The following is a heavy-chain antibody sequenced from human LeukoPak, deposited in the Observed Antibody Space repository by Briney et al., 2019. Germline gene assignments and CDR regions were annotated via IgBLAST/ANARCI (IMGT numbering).Heavy chain of an antibody. Sequence: GGSLRLSCAASGFTFSDYYMSWMRQAPGKGLDWVSYISSSGDTKYYADSVEGRFTISRDNAKNSLSLQMDSLTAEDTAVYYCARARGSYSFDFWGQGTLVTVSS. CDR3: ARARGSYSFDF. J-gene: IGHJ4*02. CDR2: ISSSGDTK. V-gene: IGHV3-11*01. CDR1: GFTFSDYY. D-gene: IGHD3-10*01.